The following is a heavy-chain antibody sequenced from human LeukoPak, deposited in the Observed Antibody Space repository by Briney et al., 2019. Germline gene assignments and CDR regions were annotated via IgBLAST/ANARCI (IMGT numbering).Heavy chain of an antibody. D-gene: IGHD6-19*01. J-gene: IGHJ5*02. CDR1: GFTFNTYA. CDR2: IKSDGKT. Sequence: GGSLRLSCAASGFTFNTYAMSWVRQAPGMGLEWVSAIKSDGKTHYADSVKGRFTISRDNSKNTLSLQMNSLRAEDTALYYCAKCRVETYSSGWCNWLDPWGQGTQVTVFS. V-gene: IGHV3-23*01. CDR3: AKCRVETYSSGWCNWLDP.